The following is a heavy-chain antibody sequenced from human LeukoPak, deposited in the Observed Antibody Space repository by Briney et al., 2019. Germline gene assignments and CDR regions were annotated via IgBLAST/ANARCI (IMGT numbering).Heavy chain of an antibody. CDR1: GGSISSSSYY. V-gene: IGHV4-39*01. Sequence: SQSLCLTRSISGGSISSSSYYSGWIRQPPGKGLGWGGSFYFSGNTYYNPSLKSRATISVDTSKNECSLNLRSVTAADTAVFYCARTAGIAVAGSRQYFDYWGQGMLVTVSS. CDR3: ARTAGIAVAGSRQYFDY. CDR2: FYFSGNT. D-gene: IGHD6-19*01. J-gene: IGHJ4*02.